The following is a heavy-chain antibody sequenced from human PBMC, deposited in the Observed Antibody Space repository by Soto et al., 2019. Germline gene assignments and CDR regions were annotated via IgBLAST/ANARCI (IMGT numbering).Heavy chain of an antibody. Sequence: GGSLRLSCAASGFTFSNYWMHWVRQGPGKGLVWVSQIKVDGSRATYADSVKGRFTISRDNAKNTLYLQMNSLSAEDTAVYYCARSPVYNFDSWGQGALVTVSS. D-gene: IGHD2-8*01. V-gene: IGHV3-74*01. CDR2: IKVDGSRA. CDR3: ARSPVYNFDS. CDR1: GFTFSNYW. J-gene: IGHJ4*02.